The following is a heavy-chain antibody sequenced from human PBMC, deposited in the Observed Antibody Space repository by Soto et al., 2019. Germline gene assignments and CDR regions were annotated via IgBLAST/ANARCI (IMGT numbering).Heavy chain of an antibody. CDR1: GGTISGYY. CDR3: ARGQRFSDWFDP. J-gene: IGHJ5*02. V-gene: IGHV4-4*07. D-gene: IGHD3-3*01. Sequence: SETLSLTCSVSGGTISGYYWTWIRQPAGKGLEWIGRIYSSGNTKYNPSLQSRVTRSLDTSNNQFSLRLTSVTAADTAVYYCARGQRFSDWFDPWGQGTLVTVSS. CDR2: IYSSGNT.